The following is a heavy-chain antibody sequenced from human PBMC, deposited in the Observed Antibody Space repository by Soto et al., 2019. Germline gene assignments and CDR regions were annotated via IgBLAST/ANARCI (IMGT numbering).Heavy chain of an antibody. CDR1: GGSISSGGYY. Sequence: LSLTCTVSGGSISSGGYYWSWIRQHPGKGLEWIGYIYYSGSTYYNPSLKSRVTISVDTSKNQFSLNLSSVTAADTAVYYCARAGHSSSSEGANWFDPWGQGTLVTVPQ. CDR3: ARAGHSSSSEGANWFDP. J-gene: IGHJ5*02. CDR2: IYYSGST. D-gene: IGHD6-6*01. V-gene: IGHV4-31*03.